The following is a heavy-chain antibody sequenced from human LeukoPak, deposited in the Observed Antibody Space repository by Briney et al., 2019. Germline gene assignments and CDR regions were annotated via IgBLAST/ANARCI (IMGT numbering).Heavy chain of an antibody. CDR2: IYYSGST. CDR1: GGSISSGGYY. Sequence: SQTLSLTCTVSGGSISSGGYYWSWIRQHPGKGLEWIGYIYYSGSTYCNPSLKSRVTISVDTSKNQFSLKLSSVTAADTAVYYCARDAANEGSSGYYGRAFDIWGQGTMVTVSS. CDR3: ARDAANEGSSGYYGRAFDI. D-gene: IGHD3-22*01. V-gene: IGHV4-31*03. J-gene: IGHJ3*02.